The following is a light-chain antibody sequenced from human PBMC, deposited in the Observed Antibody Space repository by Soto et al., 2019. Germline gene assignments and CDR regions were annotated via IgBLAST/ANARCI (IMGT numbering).Light chain of an antibody. CDR1: QGIIPF. V-gene: IGKV1-5*03. Sequence: DIQMPQSPSTLSASVGARVSITCRASQGIIPFLAWYQQKPGRAPKLLIHTASSLESGVPSRFSGSGSETEFTLTISSLQPDDFATYYCQQYKHYSTFGQGTNLEIK. J-gene: IGKJ2*01. CDR3: QQYKHYST. CDR2: TAS.